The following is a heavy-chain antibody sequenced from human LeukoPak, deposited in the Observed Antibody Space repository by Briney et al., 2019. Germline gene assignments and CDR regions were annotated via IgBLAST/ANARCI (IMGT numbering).Heavy chain of an antibody. CDR1: GFPFSTYT. V-gene: IGHV3-21*01. CDR2: ISSSSSSYK. D-gene: IGHD2-15*01. CDR3: ARDGGYCSGGSCNNWFDP. Sequence: GSLRLSCVASGFPFSTYTMNWVRQAPGKGLEWVSSISSSSSSYKYYADSVRGRFTISRDNAENSLYLQMNSLRAEDTAVYYCARDGGYCSGGSCNNWFDPWGQGTLVTVSS. J-gene: IGHJ5*02.